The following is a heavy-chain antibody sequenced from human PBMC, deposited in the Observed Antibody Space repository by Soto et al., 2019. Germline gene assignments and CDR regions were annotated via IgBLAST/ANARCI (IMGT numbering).Heavy chain of an antibody. J-gene: IGHJ4*02. CDR3: ARDGTAHYYDSSGPRDY. CDR2: ISSSSSYI. V-gene: IGHV3-21*01. CDR1: GFTFSSYS. D-gene: IGHD3-22*01. Sequence: GGSLRLSCAASGFTFSSYSMNWVRQAPGKGLEWVSSISSSSSYIYYADSAKGRFTISRDNAKNSLYLQMNSLRAEDTAVYYCARDGTAHYYDSSGPRDYWGQGTLVTVSS.